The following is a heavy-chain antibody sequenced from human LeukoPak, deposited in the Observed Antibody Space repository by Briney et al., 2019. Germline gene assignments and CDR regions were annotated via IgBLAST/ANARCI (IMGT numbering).Heavy chain of an antibody. J-gene: IGHJ4*02. CDR1: GFTFSSYS. CDR3: ARGPVSYDFWSGYSYYFDY. D-gene: IGHD3-3*01. V-gene: IGHV3-21*01. Sequence: GGSLRLSCAASGFTFSSYSMNWVRQAPGKGLEWVSSIGSSSSYIYYADSVKGRFTISRDNAKNSLYLQMNSLRAEDTAVYYCARGPVSYDFWSGYSYYFDYWGQGTLVTVSS. CDR2: IGSSSSYI.